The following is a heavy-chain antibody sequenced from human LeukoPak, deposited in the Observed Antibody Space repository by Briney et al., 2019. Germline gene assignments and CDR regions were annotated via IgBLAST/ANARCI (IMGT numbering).Heavy chain of an antibody. J-gene: IGHJ4*02. CDR1: GFTFSSYS. D-gene: IGHD4-17*01. CDR2: ISSSSSTI. V-gene: IGHV3-48*04. CDR3: ARDESGSGDYQPVGY. Sequence: GGSLRLSCAASGFTFSSYSMNWVRQAPGEGLEWVSYISSSSSTIYYADSVKGRFTISRDNAKNSLYLQMNSLRAEDTAVYYCARDESGSGDYQPVGYWGQGTMVTVSS.